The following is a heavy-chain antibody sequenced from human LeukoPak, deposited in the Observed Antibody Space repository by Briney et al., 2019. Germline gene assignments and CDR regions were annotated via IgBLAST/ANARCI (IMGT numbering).Heavy chain of an antibody. D-gene: IGHD5-18*01. J-gene: IGHJ3*02. CDR1: GYTFTGYY. V-gene: IGHV1-2*02. CDR3: ARYTAMVAFHAHGFDI. CDR2: INPNSGGT. Sequence: ASMKVSCKASGYTFTGYYMHWVRQAPGQGLEWMGWINPNSGGTNYAQKFQGRVTMTRDTSISTAYMELSRLRSDDTAVYYCARYTAMVAFHAHGFDIWGKGTMVTVS.